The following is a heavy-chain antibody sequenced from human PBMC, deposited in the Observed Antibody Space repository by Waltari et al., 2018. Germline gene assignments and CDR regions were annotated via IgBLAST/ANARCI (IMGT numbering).Heavy chain of an antibody. CDR1: GFTFSSYS. D-gene: IGHD6-6*01. Sequence: EVQLVESGGGLVQPGGSLRLSCAASGFTFSSYSMNWVRQAPGKGLEWVSYISRSSSTIYYADSVKGRFTISRDNAKNSLYLQMNSLRAEDTAVYYCAREIIAARPGIDYWGQGTLVTVSS. CDR2: ISRSSSTI. CDR3: AREIIAARPGIDY. V-gene: IGHV3-48*01. J-gene: IGHJ4*02.